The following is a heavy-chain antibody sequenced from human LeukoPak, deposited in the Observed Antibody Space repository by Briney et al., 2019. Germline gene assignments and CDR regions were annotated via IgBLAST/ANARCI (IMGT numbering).Heavy chain of an antibody. CDR3: TKGGSSWSRWDY. CDR1: GFTFSSYA. J-gene: IGHJ4*02. V-gene: IGHV3-23*01. Sequence: GGSLRLSCAASGFTFSSYAMSWVRQAPGKGLEWVSTIGGSGGATYYADSVKGRFTISRDNSKNTLDLHMNGLRVEDTAVYYCTKGGSSWSRWDYWGQGALVTVSS. CDR2: IGGSGGAT. D-gene: IGHD6-13*01.